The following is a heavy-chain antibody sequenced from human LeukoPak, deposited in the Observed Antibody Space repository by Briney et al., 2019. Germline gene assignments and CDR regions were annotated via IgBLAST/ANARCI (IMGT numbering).Heavy chain of an antibody. CDR3: ARVGGSYYDFWSGYPPADY. Sequence: GASVKVSCKASGYTFTSYGICWVRQAPGQGLEWMGWISAYNGNTNYAQKLQGRVTMTTDTSTSTAYMELRSLRSDDTAVYYCARVGGSYYDFWSGYPPADYWGQGTLVTVSS. CDR2: ISAYNGNT. CDR1: GYTFTSYG. D-gene: IGHD3-3*01. V-gene: IGHV1-18*01. J-gene: IGHJ4*02.